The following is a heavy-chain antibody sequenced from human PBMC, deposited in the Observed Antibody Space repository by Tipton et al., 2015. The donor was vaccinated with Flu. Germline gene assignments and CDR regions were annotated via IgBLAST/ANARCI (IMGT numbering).Heavy chain of an antibody. V-gene: IGHV3-9*01. Sequence: SLRLSCVASGFTFDDYAMHWVRQAPGKGLEWVSGISWNSGSIGYADSVKGRFTISRDNAKNSLYLQMNSLRAEDTALYYCAKDGGEMASWGQGTLVTVSS. CDR3: AKDGGEMAS. D-gene: IGHD5-24*01. CDR2: ISWNSGSI. CDR1: GFTFDDYA. J-gene: IGHJ4*02.